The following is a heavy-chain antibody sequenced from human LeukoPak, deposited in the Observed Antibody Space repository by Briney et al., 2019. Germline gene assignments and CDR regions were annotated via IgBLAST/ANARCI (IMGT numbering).Heavy chain of an antibody. CDR3: AKDLGMVWYFDL. D-gene: IGHD2-8*01. Sequence: PGGSLRLSCAASGFTFSSYAMSWVRQAPGKGLEWVSGISGRGGSTYYADSVKGRFTISRDNSKNTLYLQMNSLRVEDTAVYYCAKDLGMVWYFDLWGRGTLVTVSS. CDR1: GFTFSSYA. V-gene: IGHV3-23*01. CDR2: ISGRGGST. J-gene: IGHJ2*01.